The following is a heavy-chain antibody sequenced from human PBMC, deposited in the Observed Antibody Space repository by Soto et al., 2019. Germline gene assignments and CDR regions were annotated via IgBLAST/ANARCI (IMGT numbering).Heavy chain of an antibody. D-gene: IGHD3-10*01. V-gene: IGHV1-18*04. CDR3: AREHYYGSGSYYRAEIDY. CDR2: ISAYNGNT. CDR1: GYTFTSYG. Sequence: DSVKVSCKASGYTFTSYGISWVRQAPGQGLEWMGWISAYNGNTNYAQKLQGRVTMTTDTSTSTAYMELRSLRSDDTAVYYCAREHYYGSGSYYRAEIDYWCQGTLVTVSS. J-gene: IGHJ4*02.